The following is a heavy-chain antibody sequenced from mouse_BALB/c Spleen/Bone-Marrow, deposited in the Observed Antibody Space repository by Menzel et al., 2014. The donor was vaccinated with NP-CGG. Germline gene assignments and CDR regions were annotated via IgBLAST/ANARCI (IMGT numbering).Heavy chain of an antibody. CDR2: ISPSSNGT. CDR1: GYTFNSYY. V-gene: IGHV1S81*02. D-gene: IGHD4-1*01. CDR3: TRGSAWDFDY. J-gene: IGHJ2*01. Sequence: QVQLQQSGAELVQPGASVKLSCTASGYTFNSYYMNWVKQRPGKGLEWIAQISPSSNGTKFNEKVKSRDTLTVDKSSSTAYMQVSSLTSEDSAVYYCTRGSAWDFDYWGQGTTVTVSS.